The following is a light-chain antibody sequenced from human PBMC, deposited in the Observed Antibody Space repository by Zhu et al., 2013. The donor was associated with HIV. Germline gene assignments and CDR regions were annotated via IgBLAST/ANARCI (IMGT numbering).Light chain of an antibody. CDR3: QQYHNWPPLT. Sequence: EIVMTQSPATLSVSPGERATLSCRASQSVSSNLAWYQQKPGQAPRLLIHGASTRATGIPDRFSGSGSGTEFTLTISSLQSEDFAVYYCQQYHNWPPLTFGGGTTVES. J-gene: IGKJ4*01. CDR1: QSVSSN. CDR2: GAS. V-gene: IGKV3-15*01.